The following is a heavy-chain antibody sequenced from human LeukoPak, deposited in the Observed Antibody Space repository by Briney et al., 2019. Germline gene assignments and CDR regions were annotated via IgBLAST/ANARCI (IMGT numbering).Heavy chain of an antibody. CDR1: GYTFTGYY. J-gene: IGHJ3*02. CDR2: INSNSGGI. Sequence: ASVKVSCKASGYTFTGYYMHWVRQAPGQGLEWVGWINSNSGGINYAQKFQGRVTMTRDTSISTAYMELSRLRSDDTAVYYCARRRVTNAFDIWGQGTMVTVSS. V-gene: IGHV1-2*02. D-gene: IGHD3-10*01. CDR3: ARRRVTNAFDI.